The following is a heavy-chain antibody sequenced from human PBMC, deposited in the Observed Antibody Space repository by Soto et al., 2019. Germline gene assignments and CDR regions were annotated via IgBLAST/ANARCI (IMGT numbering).Heavy chain of an antibody. CDR1: GFTFSSYA. V-gene: IGHV3-64*01. Sequence: GGSLRLSCAASGFTFSSYAMHWVRQAPGKGLEYVSAISSNGGSTHYANSVKGRFTISRDNSKNTLYLQMGSLRAEDMAVYYSARLNPIAAAFDYWGQGTLVTVSS. D-gene: IGHD6-13*01. CDR3: ARLNPIAAAFDY. CDR2: ISSNGGST. J-gene: IGHJ4*02.